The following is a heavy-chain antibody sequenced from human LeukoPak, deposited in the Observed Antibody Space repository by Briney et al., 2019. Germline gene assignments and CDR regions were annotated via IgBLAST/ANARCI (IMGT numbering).Heavy chain of an antibody. D-gene: IGHD2-2*01. J-gene: IGHJ4*01. CDR1: GGSSSSYY. CDR2: IYTSGST. V-gene: IGHV4-4*07. CDR3: ARGGSTYPGYYFDY. Sequence: SETLSLTCTVSGGSSSSYYWSWIQQPAGKELEWIGRIYTSGSTNYNPSLKSRVTMSVDTSKNQFSLKLSSVTAADTAVYYCARGGSTYPGYYFDYWGQGTLVTVSS.